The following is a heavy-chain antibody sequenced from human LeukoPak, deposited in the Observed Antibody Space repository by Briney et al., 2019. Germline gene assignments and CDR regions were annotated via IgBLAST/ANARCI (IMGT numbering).Heavy chain of an antibody. CDR1: GGSFSGYC. CDR3: ARGSDVDTAMYGWFDP. J-gene: IGHJ5*02. Sequence: SETLSLTCAVYGGSFSGYCWSWIRQPPGKGLEWIGEINHSGSTNYNPSLKSRVTISVDTSKNQFSLKLSSVTAADTAVYYCARGSDVDTAMYGWFDPWGQGTLVTVSS. V-gene: IGHV4-34*01. CDR2: INHSGST. D-gene: IGHD5-18*01.